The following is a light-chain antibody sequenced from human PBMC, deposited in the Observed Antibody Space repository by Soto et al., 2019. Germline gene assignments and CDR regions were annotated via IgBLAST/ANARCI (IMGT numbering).Light chain of an antibody. CDR1: NNL. CDR2: EGT. CDR3: CSYAGDYMFV. J-gene: IGLJ1*01. Sequence: QSALTQPASVSGSPGQSINISCTGTNNLVSWFQQHPGKVPKVMIYEGTKRPSGVSDRFSGSKSDNTASLTISGLQAEDEGDYYCCSYAGDYMFVFGTGTKLTVL. V-gene: IGLV2-23*01.